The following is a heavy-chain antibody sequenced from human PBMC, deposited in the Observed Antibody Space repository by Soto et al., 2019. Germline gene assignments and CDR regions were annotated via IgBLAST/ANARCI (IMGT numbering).Heavy chain of an antibody. D-gene: IGHD3-10*01. V-gene: IGHV4-34*01. CDR3: ARGYYYGSGSYYYYYYGMDV. Sequence: SETLSLTCAVYGGSFSGYYWSWIRQPPGKGLEWIGEINHSGSTNYNPSLKSRVTISVDTSKNQFSLKLSSVTAADTAVYYCARGYYYGSGSYYYYYYGMDVWGQGTTVTVSS. J-gene: IGHJ6*02. CDR2: INHSGST. CDR1: GGSFSGYY.